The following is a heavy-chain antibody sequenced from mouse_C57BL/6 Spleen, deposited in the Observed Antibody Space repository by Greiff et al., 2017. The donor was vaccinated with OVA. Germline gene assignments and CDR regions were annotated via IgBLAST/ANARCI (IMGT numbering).Heavy chain of an antibody. CDR2: IYPSDSET. Sequence: QVQLQQPGAELVRPGSSVKLSCKASGYTFTSYWMAWVKQRPGQGLEWIGNIYPSDSETHYNQQFKDKATLTVDKSSSTAYMQLSSLTSEDSAVYYCARGLLRNYAMDYWGQGTSVTVSS. CDR1: GYTFTSYW. J-gene: IGHJ4*01. CDR3: ARGLLRNYAMDY. D-gene: IGHD2-3*01. V-gene: IGHV1-61*01.